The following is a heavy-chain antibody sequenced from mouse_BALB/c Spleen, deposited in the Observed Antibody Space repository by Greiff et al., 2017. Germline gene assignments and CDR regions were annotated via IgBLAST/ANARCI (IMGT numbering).Heavy chain of an antibody. CDR2: ISYDGSN. CDR3: ARGDSSGYDAMDY. Sequence: EVKLMESGPGLVKPSQSLSLTCSVTGYSITSGYYWNWIRQFPGNKLEWMGYISYDGSNNYNPSLKNRISITRDTSKNQFFLKLNSVTTEDTATYYCARGDSSGYDAMDYWGQGTSVTVSS. J-gene: IGHJ4*01. CDR1: GYSITSGYY. V-gene: IGHV3-6*02. D-gene: IGHD3-2*01.